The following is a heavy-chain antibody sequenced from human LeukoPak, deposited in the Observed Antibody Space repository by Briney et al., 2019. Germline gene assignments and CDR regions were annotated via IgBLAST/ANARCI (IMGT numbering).Heavy chain of an antibody. V-gene: IGHV3-7*03. Sequence: QSGGSLRLSCAASGFTFSDYWMSWVRQAPGKGLEWVANIKQDGSEKYYVDSVKGRFTISRDNAKKSLYLQMNSLRAEGTAVYYCARDLDGMDVWGQGTTVTVSS. CDR2: IKQDGSEK. CDR1: GFTFSDYW. J-gene: IGHJ6*02. CDR3: ARDLDGMDV.